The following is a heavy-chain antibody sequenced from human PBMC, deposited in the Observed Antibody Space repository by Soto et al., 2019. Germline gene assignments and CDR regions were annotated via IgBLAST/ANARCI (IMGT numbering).Heavy chain of an antibody. J-gene: IGHJ5*02. CDR3: VKTGTPLYGPGRSWFDP. Sequence: GGSMRISCAASGFTFSSYGMHWVRKAPGKGLEWVAVISYEGSIQYYADSVKGRSTISRDNSKSTLYLQMNSLRDEDTAVYYCVKTGTPLYGPGRSWFDPWGQGTLVTVSS. CDR2: ISYEGSIQ. CDR1: GFTFSSYG. D-gene: IGHD3-10*01. V-gene: IGHV3-30*18.